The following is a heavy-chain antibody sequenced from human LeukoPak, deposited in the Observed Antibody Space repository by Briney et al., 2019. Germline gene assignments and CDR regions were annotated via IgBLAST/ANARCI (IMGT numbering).Heavy chain of an antibody. D-gene: IGHD3-22*01. J-gene: IGHJ4*02. CDR3: TRDIEYYYDSSGYSN. Sequence: GGSLRLSCTASGFTFDDYAMSWVRQAPGKGLEWVGFIRSKAYGGTTEYAASVKGRFTISRDDSKSIAYLQMNSLKTEDTAVYYCTRDIEYYYDSSGYSNWGQGTLVTVSS. V-gene: IGHV3-49*04. CDR2: IRSKAYGGTT. CDR1: GFTFDDYA.